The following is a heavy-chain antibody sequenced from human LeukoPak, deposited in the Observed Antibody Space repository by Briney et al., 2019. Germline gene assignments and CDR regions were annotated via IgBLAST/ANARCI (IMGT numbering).Heavy chain of an antibody. CDR1: GGSVSSNSAA. Sequence: SQTLSLTCAISGGSVSSNSAAWNWIRQSPSRGLEWLGRTYYRCKWYNDYALSVKSRIPINPDTSKNQFSLQLNSVTPEDTALYYCASSPLWFGELYNYFDYWGQGTLVTVSS. J-gene: IGHJ4*02. CDR2: TYYRCKWYN. D-gene: IGHD3-10*01. V-gene: IGHV6-1*01. CDR3: ASSPLWFGELYNYFDY.